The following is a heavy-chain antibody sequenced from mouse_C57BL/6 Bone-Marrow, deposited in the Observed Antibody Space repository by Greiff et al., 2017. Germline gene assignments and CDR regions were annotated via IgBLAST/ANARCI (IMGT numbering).Heavy chain of an antibody. CDR2: INPSNGGT. V-gene: IGHV1-53*01. Sequence: VKLKQPGTELVKPGASGYTFTSYWMHWVKQRPGQGLEWIGNINPSNGGTNYNEKFKSKATLTVDKSSSTAYMQLSSLTSEDSAVYYCAREGGTTVVGYFDVWGTGTTVTVSS. CDR1: GYTFTSYW. D-gene: IGHD1-1*01. J-gene: IGHJ1*03. CDR3: AREGGTTVVGYFDV.